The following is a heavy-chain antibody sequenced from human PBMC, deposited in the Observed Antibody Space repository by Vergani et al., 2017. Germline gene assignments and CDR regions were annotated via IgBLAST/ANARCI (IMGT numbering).Heavy chain of an antibody. Sequence: EVQVVESGGGLIKPGGSLRLSCVVSGITFKNAWINWVRQAPGKGLEWVSGIDRNYGVKNGNSFEGRFSISRDNAKKAVFLQMNNLRHEDTALYFCVKDNDYDADGPFDLWGRGTLVTVSS. CDR1: GITFKNAW. CDR3: VKDNDYDADGPFDL. V-gene: IGHV3-69-1*02. D-gene: IGHD3-16*01. J-gene: IGHJ2*01. CDR2: IDRNYGV.